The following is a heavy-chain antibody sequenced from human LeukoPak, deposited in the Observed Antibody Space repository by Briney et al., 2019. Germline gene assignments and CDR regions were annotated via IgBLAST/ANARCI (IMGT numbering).Heavy chain of an antibody. CDR1: GFTFSSYA. V-gene: IGHV3-23*01. CDR2: ISGSGGST. J-gene: IGHJ4*02. D-gene: IGHD3-3*01. Sequence: GGSLRLSCAASGFTFSSYAMSWVRQAPGKGLEWVSAISGSGGSTYYADSVKGRFTISRDNSKNTLYLQMNSLRAEDTAVYYCAKESSGITIFGVVIMGFDYWGPGTLVTVSS. CDR3: AKESSGITIFGVVIMGFDY.